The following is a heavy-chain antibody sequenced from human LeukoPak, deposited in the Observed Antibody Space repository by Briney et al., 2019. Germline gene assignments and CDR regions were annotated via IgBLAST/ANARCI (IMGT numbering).Heavy chain of an antibody. V-gene: IGHV1-2*02. Sequence: ASVKVSCKASGYTSTGYYMHWVRQAPGQGLEWVGWINPKSGGTNYAQKFQGRVTMTSDTSITTVYMELSRLRSGDTAVYYCARRVFSGWGYYFDYWGQGTLVTVSS. J-gene: IGHJ4*02. CDR2: INPKSGGT. D-gene: IGHD6-19*01. CDR1: GYTSTGYY. CDR3: ARRVFSGWGYYFDY.